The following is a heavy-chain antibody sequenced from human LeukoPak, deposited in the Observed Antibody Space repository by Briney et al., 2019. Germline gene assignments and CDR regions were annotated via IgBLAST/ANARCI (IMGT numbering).Heavy chain of an antibody. J-gene: IGHJ4*02. Sequence: GGSLRLSCAASGFTFSTYAMTWVRQAPGKGLEWASAISGSGITTNYADSVKGRFTISRDNSKNTLYLQMNSLRAEDTAVYYCAKDRGNSYGDFDYWGQGTLVTVSS. CDR1: GFTFSTYA. CDR3: AKDRGNSYGDFDY. D-gene: IGHD5-18*01. CDR2: ISGSGITT. V-gene: IGHV3-23*01.